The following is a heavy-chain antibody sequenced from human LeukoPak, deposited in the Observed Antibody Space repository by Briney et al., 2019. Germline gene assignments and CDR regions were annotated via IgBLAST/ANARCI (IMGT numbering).Heavy chain of an antibody. D-gene: IGHD1-26*01. V-gene: IGHV4-59*01. CDR2: IYNSGST. Sequence: RSSETLSLTCTVSGGSTSSYYWSWIRQPPGKGLEWIGYIYNSGSTNYNPSLKSRVTISVDTSKNQFSLKLSSVTAADTAVYYCARDVGATPGYFDYWGQGTLVTVSS. CDR1: GGSTSSYY. CDR3: ARDVGATPGYFDY. J-gene: IGHJ4*02.